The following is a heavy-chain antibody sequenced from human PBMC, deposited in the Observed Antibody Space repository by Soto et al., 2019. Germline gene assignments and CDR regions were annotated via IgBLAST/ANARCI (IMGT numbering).Heavy chain of an antibody. Sequence: GGSLRLSCAASGFTFSSYWMSWVRQAPGKGLEWEANIKQDGSEKYYVDSVKGRFTISRDNAKNSLYLQMNSLRAEDTAVYYCARDQSSSWYGYWGQGTLVTVSS. CDR3: ARDQSSSWYGY. V-gene: IGHV3-7*01. J-gene: IGHJ4*02. CDR2: IKQDGSEK. D-gene: IGHD6-13*01. CDR1: GFTFSSYW.